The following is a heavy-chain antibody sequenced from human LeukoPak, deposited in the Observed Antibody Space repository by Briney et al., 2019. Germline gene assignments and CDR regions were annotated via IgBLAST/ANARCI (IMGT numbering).Heavy chain of an antibody. CDR1: DGSISSYY. J-gene: IGHJ4*02. CDR2: IYYSGNT. CDR3: ARGGGDIDY. V-gene: IGHV4-59*12. Sequence: SETLSLTCSVSDGSISSYYWSWIRQPPGKGLEWIGYIYYSGNTNYNPSLKSRVTISVDTSKNQFSLKLSSVTAADTAVYYCARGGGDIDYWGQGTLVTVSS. D-gene: IGHD2-21*01.